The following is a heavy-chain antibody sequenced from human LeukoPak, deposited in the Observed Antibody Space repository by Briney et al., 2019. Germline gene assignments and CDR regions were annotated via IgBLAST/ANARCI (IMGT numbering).Heavy chain of an antibody. CDR2: MVPSSGVS. CDR3: STEDKYCISTTCGDF. J-gene: IGHJ4*02. Sequence: ASVKVSCKASGYTFTAYYVHWVRQAPGQGLEWMGYMVPSSGVSHYSQKFQDRVTMTRDTSTSTAYLELSGLTSDDTAVYYCSTEDKYCISTTCGDFWGQGTLVTVSS. V-gene: IGHV1-2*02. CDR1: GYTFTAYY. D-gene: IGHD2-2*01.